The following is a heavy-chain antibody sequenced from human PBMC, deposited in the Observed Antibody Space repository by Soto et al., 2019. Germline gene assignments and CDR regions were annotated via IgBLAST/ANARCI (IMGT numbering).Heavy chain of an antibody. D-gene: IGHD3-16*01. CDR2: ISHTSHYM. J-gene: IGHJ2*01. CDR1: GFTFMDAY. CDR3: AKSVGLGPFGQFTR. V-gene: IGHV3-11*05. Sequence: QEQLVESGGGLVKPGGSLRLSCAASGFTFMDAYMSWIRQAPGKGREGVSYISHTSHYMKYSDSVEGLFTVSRDNAKNSRDLHMKILRAEDTAVYCCAKSVGLGPFGQFTRWGRGNLVIVSS.